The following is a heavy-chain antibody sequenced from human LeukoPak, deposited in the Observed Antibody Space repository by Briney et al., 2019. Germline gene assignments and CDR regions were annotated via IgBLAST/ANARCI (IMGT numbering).Heavy chain of an antibody. Sequence: GGSLRLSCEASGFSFSSYWMTWVRQPPGKGPEWVANIRQDESERYSADSVKGRFTISRDNAKKSVYLRMSSLRAEDTALYYCARLSAYYYGSYFYYYMDVWGKGTTVTVSS. CDR2: IRQDESER. CDR3: ARLSAYYYGSYFYYYMDV. V-gene: IGHV3-7*01. J-gene: IGHJ6*03. D-gene: IGHD3-10*01. CDR1: GFSFSSYW.